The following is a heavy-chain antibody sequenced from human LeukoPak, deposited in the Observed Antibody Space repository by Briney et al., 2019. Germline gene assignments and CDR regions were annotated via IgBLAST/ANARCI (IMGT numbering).Heavy chain of an antibody. V-gene: IGHV3-30*18. D-gene: IGHD5-24*01. CDR3: AKDLREMATIFDY. CDR1: GFTFSSYG. CDR2: ISYDGSNK. J-gene: IGHJ4*02. Sequence: GGSLRLSCAASGFTFSSYGMHWVRQAPGKGLEWVAVISYDGSNKYYADSVKGRFTISRDNSKNTLYLQMNSLRAEDTAVYHCAKDLREMATIFDYWGQGTLVTVSS.